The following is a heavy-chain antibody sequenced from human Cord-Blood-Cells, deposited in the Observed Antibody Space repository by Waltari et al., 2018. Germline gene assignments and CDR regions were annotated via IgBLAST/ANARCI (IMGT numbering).Heavy chain of an antibody. CDR3: ARRKKTYRSSWYWFDP. J-gene: IGHJ5*02. CDR1: GGSFSVYF. V-gene: IGHV4-34*01. Sequence: QVHLQQWGAGLLKPSETLSLTCAVYGGSFSVYFWLWIPQPPGKGREWIGEINHSGSTTYDPDLQRRVTISVATSQNQFCLELRAVTCALTAVYYCARRKKTYRSSWYWFDPWGQGTLVTVSS. CDR2: INHSGST. D-gene: IGHD6-13*01.